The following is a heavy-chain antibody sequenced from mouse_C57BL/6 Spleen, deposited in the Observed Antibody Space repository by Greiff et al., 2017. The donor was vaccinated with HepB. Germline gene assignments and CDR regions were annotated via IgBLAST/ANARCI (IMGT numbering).Heavy chain of an antibody. J-gene: IGHJ2*01. Sequence: QVQLKQPGTELVKPGASVKLSCKASGYTFTSYWMHWVKQRPGQGLEWIGNINPSNGGTNYNEKFKSKATLTVDKSSSTAYMQLSSLTSEDSAVYYCAREITTVEGYYFDYWGQGTTLTVSS. CDR1: GYTFTSYW. D-gene: IGHD1-1*01. V-gene: IGHV1-53*01. CDR3: AREITTVEGYYFDY. CDR2: INPSNGGT.